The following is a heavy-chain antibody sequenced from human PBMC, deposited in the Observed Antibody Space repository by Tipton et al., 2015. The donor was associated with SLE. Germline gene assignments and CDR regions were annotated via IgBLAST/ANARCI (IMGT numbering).Heavy chain of an antibody. CDR1: GGSISGYY. D-gene: IGHD3-9*01. J-gene: IGHJ3*02. CDR2: IYTSAST. CDR3: VSSGYPLGTFES. V-gene: IGHV4-4*07. Sequence: LRLSCTVSGGSISGYYWSWVRQPAGKGLEWIGRIYTSASTIYNPSLKSRVTLSSDTPKNQFSLRVRSVTAADTAVYYCVSSGYPLGTFESWGQGTMVTVSS.